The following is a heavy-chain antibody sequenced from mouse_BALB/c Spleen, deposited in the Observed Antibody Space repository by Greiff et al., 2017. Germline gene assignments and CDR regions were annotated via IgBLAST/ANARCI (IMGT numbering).Heavy chain of an antibody. Sequence: QVQLKQPGAELVMPGASVKMSCKASGYTFTDYWMHWVKQRPGQGLEWIGAIDTSDSYTSYNQKFKGKATLTVDESSSTAYMQLSSLTSEDSAVYYCARSYGNYGGWYFDVWGAGTTVTVSS. J-gene: IGHJ1*01. D-gene: IGHD2-1*01. V-gene: IGHV1-69*01. CDR1: GYTFTDYW. CDR2: IDTSDSYT. CDR3: ARSYGNYGGWYFDV.